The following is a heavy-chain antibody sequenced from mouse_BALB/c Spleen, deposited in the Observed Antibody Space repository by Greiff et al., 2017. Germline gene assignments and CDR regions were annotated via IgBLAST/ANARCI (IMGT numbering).Heavy chain of an antibody. CDR2: ISTYYGDA. V-gene: IGHV1S137*01. J-gene: IGHJ4*01. D-gene: IGHD1-1*01. Sequence: VQLQQSGAELVRPGVSVKISCKGSGYTFTDYAMHWVKQSHAKSLEWIGVISTYYGDASYNQKFKGKATMTVDKSSSTAYMELARLTSEDSAIYYCARDYYGSSNYAMDYWGQGTSVTVSS. CDR1: GYTFTDYA. CDR3: ARDYYGSSNYAMDY.